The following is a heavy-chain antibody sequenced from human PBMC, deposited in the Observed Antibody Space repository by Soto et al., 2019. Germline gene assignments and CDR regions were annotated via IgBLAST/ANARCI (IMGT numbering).Heavy chain of an antibody. Sequence: QITLKESGPTLVKPTQTLTLTCTISGFSLITSGVGVGWIRQPPGKALEWLALIYWDDDKRYSPSLKSRLTITKDTAKDQMVLTLTNMDPVDPATYYCAHIVTGCFTWGRGALVTVSS. J-gene: IGHJ5*02. CDR1: GFSLITSGVG. V-gene: IGHV2-5*02. D-gene: IGHD3-16*01. CDR2: IYWDDDK. CDR3: AHIVTGCFT.